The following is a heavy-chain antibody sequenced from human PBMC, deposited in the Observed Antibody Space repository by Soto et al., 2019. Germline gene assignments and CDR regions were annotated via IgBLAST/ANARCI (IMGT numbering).Heavy chain of an antibody. CDR2: ISYDGSNK. Sequence: GGSLRLSCAASGFTFSSYAMHWVRQAPGKGLEWVAVISYDGSNKYYADSVKGRFTISRDNSKNTLYLQMNSLRAEDTAVYYCARDPIVVVPAATDLLVAYYGMDVWGQGTTVTVSS. V-gene: IGHV3-30-3*01. CDR3: ARDPIVVVPAATDLLVAYYGMDV. CDR1: GFTFSSYA. J-gene: IGHJ6*02. D-gene: IGHD2-2*01.